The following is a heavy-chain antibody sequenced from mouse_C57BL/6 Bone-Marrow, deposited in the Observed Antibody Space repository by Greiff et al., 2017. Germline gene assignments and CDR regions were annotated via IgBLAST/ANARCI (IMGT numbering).Heavy chain of an antibody. CDR1: GYTFTSYW. Sequence: QVQLQQPGAELVKPGASVKLSCKASGYTFTSYWMHWVKQRPGQGLEWIGMIHPNSGSTNYNEKFKSKATLTVDKSSSTAYMQLSSLTSEDSAVYYWAIEGSSGYWLAYWGQGTLVTVSA. CDR3: AIEGSSGYWLAY. V-gene: IGHV1-64*01. J-gene: IGHJ3*01. CDR2: IHPNSGST. D-gene: IGHD3-2*02.